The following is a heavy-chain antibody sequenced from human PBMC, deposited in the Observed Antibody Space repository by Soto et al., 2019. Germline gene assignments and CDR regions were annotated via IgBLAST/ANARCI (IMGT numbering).Heavy chain of an antibody. J-gene: IGHJ4*02. V-gene: IGHV3-33*01. CDR2: IWHDGKNK. Sequence: QVQVVESGGGVVQPGRSLRLSCAASGFTFSSFGMHWVRQAPGKGLEWVAVIWHDGKNKYYADSAKGRFTISRDNSKNPLYLQMSSLRAEDTAVYYCARDPGNDEAMDYWGQGTLVTVSS. CDR1: GFTFSSFG. D-gene: IGHD1-1*01. CDR3: ARDPGNDEAMDY.